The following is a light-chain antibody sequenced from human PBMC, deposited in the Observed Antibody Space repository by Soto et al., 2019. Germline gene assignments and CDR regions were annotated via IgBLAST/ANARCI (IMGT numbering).Light chain of an antibody. CDR3: QQYGSSSLT. V-gene: IGKV3-20*01. CDR1: QSVSSSY. Sequence: EIVLTQSPGTLSLSPGERATLSCRASQSVSSSYLAWYQQKPGQAPRLLIYGASSSATGIPDRFSGSGSGTDFTRTISRLEPEDCAVYYCQQYGSSSLTFGGGTKVEIK. J-gene: IGKJ4*01. CDR2: GAS.